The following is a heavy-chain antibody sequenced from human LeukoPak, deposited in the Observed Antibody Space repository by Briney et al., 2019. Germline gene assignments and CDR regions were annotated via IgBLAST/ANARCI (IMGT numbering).Heavy chain of an antibody. CDR2: IYYSGST. CDR1: GGSISSYY. Sequence: SETLSLTCTVSGGSISSYYWSWIRQPPGKGLEWIGYIYYSGSTNYNPSLKSRVTISVDTSKNQFSLKLSSATAADTAVYYCAGASYDSSGVHWGQGTLVTVSS. J-gene: IGHJ4*02. V-gene: IGHV4-59*01. D-gene: IGHD3-22*01. CDR3: AGASYDSSGVH.